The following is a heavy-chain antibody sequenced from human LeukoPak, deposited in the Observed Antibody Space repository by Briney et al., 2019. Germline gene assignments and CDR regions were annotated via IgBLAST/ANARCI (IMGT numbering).Heavy chain of an antibody. CDR1: GYTFTSYY. Sequence: ASVKVSCKASGYTFTSYYMQWVRQAPGQGLEWMGIINPSGGSTSYAQKFQGRVTMTRDTSTSTVYMELSSLRSEDTAVYYCARARGVIAVAIVTRPNWFDPWGQGTLVTVSS. J-gene: IGHJ5*02. V-gene: IGHV1-46*01. CDR3: ARARGVIAVAIVTRPNWFDP. CDR2: INPSGGST. D-gene: IGHD6-19*01.